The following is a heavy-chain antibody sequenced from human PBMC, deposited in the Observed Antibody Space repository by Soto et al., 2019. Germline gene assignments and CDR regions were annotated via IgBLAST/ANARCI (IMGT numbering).Heavy chain of an antibody. CDR1: GGSISSYY. V-gene: IGHV4-59*08. J-gene: IGHJ5*02. Sequence: PSESLSLTCAVSGGSISSYYWSWIRQPPGKGLEWIGYIYYSGSTNYNPSLKSRVTISVDTSKNQFSLKLSSVTAADTAVYYCARHARGRMRGFDPWGQGTLVTVSS. CDR2: IYYSGST. CDR3: ARHARGRMRGFDP.